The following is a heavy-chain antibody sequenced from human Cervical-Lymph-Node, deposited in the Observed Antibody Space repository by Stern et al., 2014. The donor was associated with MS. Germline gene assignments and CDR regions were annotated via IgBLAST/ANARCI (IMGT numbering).Heavy chain of an antibody. J-gene: IGHJ4*02. V-gene: IGHV1-46*01. CDR3: ASGRLGY. CDR1: GYTFTNYY. CDR2: INPSGDIT. Sequence: QVQLGQSGAEVKKPGASVKVSCKASGYTFTNYYMHWVRQAHGQGLKWMGMINPSGDITRNALKFQGRITMTRDTSTSTVYMELSSLRSADVAIYYCASGRLGYWGQGTLVTVSS.